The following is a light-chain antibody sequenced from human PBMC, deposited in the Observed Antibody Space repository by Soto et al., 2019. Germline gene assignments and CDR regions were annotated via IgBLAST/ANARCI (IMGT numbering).Light chain of an antibody. CDR2: DAS. J-gene: IGKJ4*01. CDR3: QQRSDWLLT. V-gene: IGKV3-11*01. Sequence: EIVLTQSPATLSSSPGERATLSCRASQSVGTYLAWYQQKPGQAPRLLIYDASNRATGIPARFSGSGSGTDFTLTISSLEPEDFSVYYCQQRSDWLLTFGGGTKVEIK. CDR1: QSVGTY.